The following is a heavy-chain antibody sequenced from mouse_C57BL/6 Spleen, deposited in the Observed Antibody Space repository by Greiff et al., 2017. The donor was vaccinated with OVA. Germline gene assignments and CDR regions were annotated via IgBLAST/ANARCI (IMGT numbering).Heavy chain of an antibody. CDR1: GFSLTGYG. J-gene: IGHJ1*03. D-gene: IGHD1-1*01. CDR2: IWSGGST. V-gene: IGHV2-2*01. CDR3: ARNYYGSSYGYVEV. Sequence: QVQLKESGPGLVQPSQSLSITCTVSGFSLTGYGVHWVRQSPGKGLEWLGVIWSGGSTDYNAAFISRLSISKDNSKSQVFFKMNSLQADDTAIYYCARNYYGSSYGYVEVWGTGTTVTVSS.